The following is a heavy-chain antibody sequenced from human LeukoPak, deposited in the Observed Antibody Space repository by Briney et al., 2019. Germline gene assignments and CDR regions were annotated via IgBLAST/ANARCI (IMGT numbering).Heavy chain of an antibody. D-gene: IGHD3-10*01. CDR2: INHSGST. CDR3: ARGIVPLMVRGVRAKFWFDP. J-gene: IGHJ5*02. Sequence: KPSETLSLTCAVYGGSFSGYYWSWIRQPPGKGLEWIGEINHSGSTNYNPSLKSRVTISVDTFKNQFSLKLSPVTAADTAVYYCARGIVPLMVRGVRAKFWFDPWGQGTLVTVSS. CDR1: GGSFSGYY. V-gene: IGHV4-34*01.